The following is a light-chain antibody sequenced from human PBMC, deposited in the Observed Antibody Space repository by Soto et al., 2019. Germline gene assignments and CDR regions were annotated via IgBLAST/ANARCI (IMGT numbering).Light chain of an antibody. Sequence: DIQMTQSPSTLSGSVGGRVTITCRASQTISSWLAWYQQKPGKAPKLLIYKASTLKSGVPSRFSGSGSGTEFTLTISSLQPHDFATYYCQHYNRYSEAFGQGTKVHI. CDR1: QTISSW. CDR3: QHYNRYSEA. CDR2: KAS. J-gene: IGKJ1*01. V-gene: IGKV1-5*03.